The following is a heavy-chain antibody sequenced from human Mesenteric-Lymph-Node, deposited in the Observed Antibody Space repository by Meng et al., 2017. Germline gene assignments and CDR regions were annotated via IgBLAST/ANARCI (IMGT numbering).Heavy chain of an antibody. J-gene: IGHJ3*01. CDR1: GDSVSSKTAT. CDR2: TYYRSKWFI. D-gene: IGHD1-26*01. CDR3: ARDPPGILSVFDV. Sequence: SYAISGDSVSSKTATWNWIRQSPSRGLEWLGRTYYRSKWFIDYSESVKSRIVVNPDTSKNQFSLQLNSVTPEDTAVYYCARDPPGILSVFDVWGQGTLVTVSS. V-gene: IGHV6-1*01.